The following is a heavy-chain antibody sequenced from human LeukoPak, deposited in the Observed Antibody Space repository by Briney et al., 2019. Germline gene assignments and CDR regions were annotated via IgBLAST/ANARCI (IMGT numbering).Heavy chain of an antibody. Sequence: GGSLRLSCAASGFTFSSYVMNWVRLAPGKGLEWVSVISTSGGTTYYADSVKGRFTMSRDNSKNTLYLQMNSLRAEDTAVYYCAKTMYPGDWYRGLAYWGQEPLVPVSS. J-gene: IGHJ4*02. V-gene: IGHV3-23*01. CDR3: AKTMYPGDWYRGLAY. D-gene: IGHD6-19*01. CDR1: GFTFSSYV. CDR2: ISTSGGTT.